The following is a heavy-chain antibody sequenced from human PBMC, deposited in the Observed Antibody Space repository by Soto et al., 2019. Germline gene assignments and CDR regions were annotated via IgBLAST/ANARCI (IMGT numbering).Heavy chain of an antibody. V-gene: IGHV3-33*01. D-gene: IGHD2-2*01. CDR3: AAELSYSRSTSSRTYYFDS. J-gene: IGHJ4*02. Sequence: QVQLVESGGGVVQPGRSLRLSCAASRMSFSFFGIHWVRQAPGQGLEWVAAIWHDGSNENDEDSVKGRFTISRDSSKNTVYLQMNSLRVEDTAVYFCAAELSYSRSTSSRTYYFDSWGQGTLVAVSS. CDR2: IWHDGSNE. CDR1: RMSFSFFG.